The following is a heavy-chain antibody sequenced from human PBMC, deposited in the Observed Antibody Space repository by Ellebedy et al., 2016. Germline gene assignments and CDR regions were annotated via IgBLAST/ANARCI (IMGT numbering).Heavy chain of an antibody. V-gene: IGHV4-39*01. Sequence: SETLSLTCTVSGGSVSSSSYYWGWVRQPPGKGLEWIATIYYSGSTYYNPSLKSRVTISLDTSKNQFSLRLTSVTAADTAVYYCARIQLAGVTAYHLESWGQGTLVTVSS. D-gene: IGHD2-21*01. CDR2: IYYSGST. CDR3: ARIQLAGVTAYHLES. CDR1: GGSVSSSSYY. J-gene: IGHJ4*02.